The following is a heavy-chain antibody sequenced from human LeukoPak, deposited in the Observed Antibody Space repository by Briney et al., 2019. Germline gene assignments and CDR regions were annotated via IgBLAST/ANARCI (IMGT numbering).Heavy chain of an antibody. CDR2: INTNTGNP. Sequence: ASVKVSCKVSGYTLTELSMHWVRQAPGQGLEWMGWINTNTGNPTYAQGFTGRFVFSLDTSVSTAYLQISSLKAEDTAVYYCARRGDYALLYYFDYWGQGTLVTVSS. J-gene: IGHJ4*02. D-gene: IGHD4-17*01. CDR1: GYTLTELS. CDR3: ARRGDYALLYYFDY. V-gene: IGHV7-4-1*02.